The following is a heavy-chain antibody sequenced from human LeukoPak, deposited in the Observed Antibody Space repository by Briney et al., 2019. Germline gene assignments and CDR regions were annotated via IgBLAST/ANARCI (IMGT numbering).Heavy chain of an antibody. V-gene: IGHV4-61*01. CDR1: GGSVSSGSYY. CDR3: ARGAYYFDY. J-gene: IGHJ4*02. Sequence: PSETLSLACIVSGGSVSSGSYYWSWIRQPPGKGLEWSGYIDYSGTTNYNPSLKSRVTISVDTSKNQFSLNLSSVTAADTAVYYCARGAYYFDYWGQGTLVTVPS. CDR2: IDYSGTT.